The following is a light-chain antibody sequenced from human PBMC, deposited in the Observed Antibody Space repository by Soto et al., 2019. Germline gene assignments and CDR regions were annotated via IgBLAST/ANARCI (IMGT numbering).Light chain of an antibody. Sequence: IVLTQSPGTLSLSLWERATLSCRASQSVSSYLAWYQQKPGQAPRLLIYDASNRATGIPARFSGSGSGTDFTLTISSLEPEDFAVYYCQQRSNWPIAFGQGTRLENK. CDR3: QQRSNWPIA. CDR1: QSVSSY. J-gene: IGKJ5*01. V-gene: IGKV3-11*01. CDR2: DAS.